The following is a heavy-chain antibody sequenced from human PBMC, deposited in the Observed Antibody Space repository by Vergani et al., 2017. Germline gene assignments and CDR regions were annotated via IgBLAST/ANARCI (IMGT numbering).Heavy chain of an antibody. Sequence: EVQLVESGGGLVQPGGSLRLSCAASGFTFSSYSMNWVRQAPGKGLEWVSSISSSSSYIYYADSVKGRFTISRDNAKNSLYLQMNSLRAEDTAVYYCARHLGERNYYYYYMDVWGKGTTVTVSS. D-gene: IGHD1-26*01. V-gene: IGHV3-21*04. CDR3: ARHLGERNYYYYYMDV. J-gene: IGHJ6*03. CDR1: GFTFSSYS. CDR2: ISSSSSYI.